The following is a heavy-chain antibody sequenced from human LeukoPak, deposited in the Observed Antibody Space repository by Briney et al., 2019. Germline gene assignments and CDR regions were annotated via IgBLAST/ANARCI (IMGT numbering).Heavy chain of an antibody. D-gene: IGHD4-23*01. Sequence: SETLSLTCTVSGGSISSYYWSWIRQPPGKGLEWIGYIYYSGSTNYSPSLKSRVTISVDTSKNQFSLKLSSVTAADTAVYYCARGAPYDYGGNSDAFDIWGQGTMVTVSS. CDR3: ARGAPYDYGGNSDAFDI. J-gene: IGHJ3*02. CDR2: IYYSGST. CDR1: GGSISSYY. V-gene: IGHV4-59*01.